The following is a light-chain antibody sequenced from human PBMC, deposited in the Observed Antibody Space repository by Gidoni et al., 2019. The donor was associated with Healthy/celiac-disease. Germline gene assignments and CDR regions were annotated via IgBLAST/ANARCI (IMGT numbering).Light chain of an antibody. V-gene: IGKV3-15*01. Sequence: EIVITPSPATLSVSPGESATLSCRARQSVSSNLAWYQQKPGQDPRHLIYGAATRATGLPARCSGSGSGREYTLIISSLQSEDVAVYYCQQHNKWTPASFGQGTKLEIK. J-gene: IGKJ2*03. CDR3: QQHNKWTPAS. CDR2: GAA. CDR1: QSVSSN.